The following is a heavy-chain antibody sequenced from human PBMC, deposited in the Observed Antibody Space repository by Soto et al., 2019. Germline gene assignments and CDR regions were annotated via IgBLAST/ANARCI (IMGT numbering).Heavy chain of an antibody. CDR1: GFTFSSYA. CDR2: ISYDGSNK. D-gene: IGHD5-18*01. CDR3: ARDTYSYGYGSFDY. V-gene: IGHV3-30-3*01. J-gene: IGHJ4*02. Sequence: GGSLRLSCAASGFTFSSYAMHWVRQAPGKGLEWVAVISYDGSNKYYADSVKGRFTISRDNSKNTLYLQMNSLRAEDTAVYYCARDTYSYGYGSFDYWGQGTLVTVSS.